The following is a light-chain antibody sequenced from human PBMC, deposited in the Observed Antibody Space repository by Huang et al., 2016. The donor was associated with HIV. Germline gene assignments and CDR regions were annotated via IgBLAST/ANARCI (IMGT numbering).Light chain of an antibody. V-gene: IGKV1-39*01. Sequence: DIQMTQSPSALSASVGDRVTITCRASPSISRYLNWYQHKPGQAPELLIYASSSLQSGVPSRFSGSGSETDFSLTISGLQPEDYATYYCQQGYSTPTFGQGTKVEMK. CDR3: QQGYSTPT. CDR1: PSISRY. J-gene: IGKJ1*01. CDR2: ASS.